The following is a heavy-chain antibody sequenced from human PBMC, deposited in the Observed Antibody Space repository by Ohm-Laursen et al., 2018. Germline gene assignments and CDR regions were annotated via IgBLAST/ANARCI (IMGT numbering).Heavy chain of an antibody. V-gene: IGHV3-7*01. CDR1: GFNFSSYW. CDR2: IKQDGSDK. Sequence: SLRLSCAASGFNFSSYWMSWVRQAPGKGLEWVASIKQDGSDKYYVDAVKGRFTISRDNAKNSLYLQMNSLRAEDTAVYYCTRDGLDHGDSWGQGTLVTVSS. J-gene: IGHJ4*02. CDR3: TRDGLDHGDS. D-gene: IGHD3/OR15-3a*01.